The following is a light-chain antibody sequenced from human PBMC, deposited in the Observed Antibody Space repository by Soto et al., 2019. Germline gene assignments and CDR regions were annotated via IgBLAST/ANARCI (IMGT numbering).Light chain of an antibody. J-gene: IGLJ1*01. CDR2: EVS. Sequence: QSALTQPPSASGSPGQSVTISCTGTSSDVGGYNLVSWYQQHPGKAPKLIIYEVSKRPSGVPDRFSGSKSGNTASLTVSGLQAEDEADYYCSSYAGSNTRFGTGTKVTVL. CDR3: SSYAGSNTR. V-gene: IGLV2-8*01. CDR1: SSDVGGYNL.